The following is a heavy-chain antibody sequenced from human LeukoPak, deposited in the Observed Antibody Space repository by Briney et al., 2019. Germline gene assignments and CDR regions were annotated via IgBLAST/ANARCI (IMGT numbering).Heavy chain of an antibody. J-gene: IGHJ3*02. CDR3: ARVRRFRLLRYAFDI. CDR2: IISIFGTA. D-gene: IGHD3-22*01. CDR1: GGPFSRYA. Sequence: SVKVSRKASGGPFSRYANSWVRQAPGQGLEWMGGIISIFGTANYAQKFQGRVTIPADESTSTAYMELSSLRSEDTAVYYCARVRRFRLLRYAFDIWGQGTMVTVSS. V-gene: IGHV1-69*13.